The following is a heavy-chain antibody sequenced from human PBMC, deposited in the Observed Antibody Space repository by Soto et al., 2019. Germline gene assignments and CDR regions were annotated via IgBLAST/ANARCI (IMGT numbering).Heavy chain of an antibody. V-gene: IGHV4-59*01. CDR2: IFYSGST. D-gene: IGHD6-19*01. J-gene: IGHJ4*02. CDR1: GGPISSYY. Sequence: QVQLQESGPGLVKPSETLSLNCTVSGGPISSYYWSWIRQSPGKGLEWIGYIFYSGSTNYNPSLKSRVPIPVETSKNQFSLELSSVTAADTAVYYCARGRRGWHPRLDYWGQGTLVTVSS. CDR3: ARGRRGWHPRLDY.